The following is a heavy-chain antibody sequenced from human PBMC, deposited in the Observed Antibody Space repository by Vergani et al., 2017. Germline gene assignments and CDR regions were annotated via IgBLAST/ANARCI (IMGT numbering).Heavy chain of an antibody. CDR3: ARDERGIFDY. V-gene: IGHV3-30-3*01. D-gene: IGHD3-16*01. Sequence: QVQLVESGGGVVQPGRSLRLSCAASGFTFSSYAMHWVRQAPGKGLEWVAVISYDGSNKYYADSVKGRFTISRDNSKNTLYLQMNSLRAEDTAVYYCARDERGIFDYWGQGTLVTVSS. CDR2: ISYDGSNK. CDR1: GFTFSSYA. J-gene: IGHJ4*02.